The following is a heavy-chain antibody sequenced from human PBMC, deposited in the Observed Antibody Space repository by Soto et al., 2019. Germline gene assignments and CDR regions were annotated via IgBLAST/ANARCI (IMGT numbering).Heavy chain of an antibody. V-gene: IGHV6-1*01. CDR3: ARVIVVVPAAISSWFDP. Sequence: PSQTLSLTCAISGDSVSSNSAAWNWIRQSPSRGLEWLGRTYYRSKWYNDYAVSVKSRITINPDTSKNQFSLQLNSVTPEDTAVYYCARVIVVVPAAISSWFDPWGQGTLVTVS. D-gene: IGHD2-2*01. CDR2: TYYRSKWYN. CDR1: GDSVSSNSAA. J-gene: IGHJ5*02.